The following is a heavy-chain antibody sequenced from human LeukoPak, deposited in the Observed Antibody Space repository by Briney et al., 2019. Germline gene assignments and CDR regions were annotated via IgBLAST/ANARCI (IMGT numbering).Heavy chain of an antibody. D-gene: IGHD3-10*01. Sequence: PSETLSLTCTVSGGSISSSSYYWGWIRQPPGKGLEWIGSIYYSGSTYYNPSLKSRVTISVDTSKNQFSLKLSSVTAADTAVYYCAVPPTYYYGSGSSSDDHYFDYWGQGTLVTVSS. CDR1: GGSISSSSYY. V-gene: IGHV4-39*01. CDR2: IYYSGST. J-gene: IGHJ4*02. CDR3: AVPPTYYYGSGSSSDDHYFDY.